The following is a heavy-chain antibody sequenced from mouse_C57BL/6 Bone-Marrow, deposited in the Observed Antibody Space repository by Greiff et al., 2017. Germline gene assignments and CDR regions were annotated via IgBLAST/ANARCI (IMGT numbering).Heavy chain of an antibody. CDR1: GFTFSDYG. CDR2: ISNLAYSI. J-gene: IGHJ4*01. Sequence: EVKLVESGGGLVQPGGSLKLSCAASGFTFSDYGMAWVRQAPRKGPEWVAFISNLAYSIYYADTVTGRFTISRENAKNTLYLEMSSLRSEDTAMYYCARHSSFYAMDYWGQGTSVTVSS. CDR3: ARHSSFYAMDY. V-gene: IGHV5-15*01. D-gene: IGHD1-1*01.